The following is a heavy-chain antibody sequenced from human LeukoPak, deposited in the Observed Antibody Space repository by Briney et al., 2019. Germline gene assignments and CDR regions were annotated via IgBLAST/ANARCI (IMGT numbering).Heavy chain of an antibody. J-gene: IGHJ6*02. Sequence: SETLSLTCTVSRGSISSNGYYWGWIRQPPEKGLEWIGEIYHSGSTNYNPSLKSRVTISVDKSKSQFSLKLSSVTAADTAVYYCARGDNWFYYGMDVWGQGTTVTVSS. CDR2: IYHSGST. D-gene: IGHD1-20*01. CDR1: RGSISSNGYY. CDR3: ARGDNWFYYGMDV. V-gene: IGHV4-39*07.